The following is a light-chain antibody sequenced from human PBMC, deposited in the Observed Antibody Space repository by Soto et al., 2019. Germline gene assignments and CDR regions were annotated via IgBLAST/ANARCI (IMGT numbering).Light chain of an antibody. CDR1: QSVATY. J-gene: IGKJ1*01. V-gene: IGKV3-15*01. CDR3: QQYNNWPQT. Sequence: EIVMTQSPSTLSVSPGERATLSCRASQSVATYLAWYQQKPGQAPRLLIYGASTRATGIPVRFSGSGSGTEFTLTISSLQSEDFAEYHCQQYNNWPQTFGQGTKVDIK. CDR2: GAS.